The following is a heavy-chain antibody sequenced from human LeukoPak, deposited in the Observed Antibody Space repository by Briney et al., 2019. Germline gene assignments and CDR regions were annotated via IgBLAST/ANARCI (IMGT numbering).Heavy chain of an antibody. CDR2: ISSSGHII. CDR1: GFTFSSYE. V-gene: IGHV3-48*03. D-gene: IGHD4-17*01. J-gene: IGHJ4*02. Sequence: GGSLRLSCAASGFTFSSYEMHWVRQAPGTGLEWVSYISSSGHIIYYADSVKGRFTISRDNAKNSLYLQMNSLRAEDTALYYCARGDMTTVRFWGQGTLVTVSS. CDR3: ARGDMTTVRF.